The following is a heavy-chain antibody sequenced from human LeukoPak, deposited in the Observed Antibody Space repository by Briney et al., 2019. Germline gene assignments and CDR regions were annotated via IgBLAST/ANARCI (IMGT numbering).Heavy chain of an antibody. CDR2: INHSGST. D-gene: IGHD3-16*01. Sequence: SETLSLTCAVYGGSFSGYYWSWIRQPPGKGLEWIGEINHSGSTNYNPSLKSRVTISLDTSKNQFSLKLSSVTAADTAVYYCARSRMGGYYYYMDVWGKGTTVTVSS. V-gene: IGHV4-34*01. CDR1: GGSFSGYY. J-gene: IGHJ6*03. CDR3: ARSRMGGYYYYMDV.